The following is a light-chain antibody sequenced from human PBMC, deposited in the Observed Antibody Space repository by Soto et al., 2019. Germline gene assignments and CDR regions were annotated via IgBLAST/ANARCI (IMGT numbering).Light chain of an antibody. CDR3: QQYDNLPLT. CDR2: DAS. J-gene: IGKJ4*01. Sequence: DIQMSHSPSSLSASEGDRVSITCQASQDIKNYLNWYQQKSGKAPKLLIYDASDLETGVPSRFSGSGSGTDFTFTINSLQPEDIATYYCQQYDNLPLTFGEGTKVDI. CDR1: QDIKNY. V-gene: IGKV1-33*01.